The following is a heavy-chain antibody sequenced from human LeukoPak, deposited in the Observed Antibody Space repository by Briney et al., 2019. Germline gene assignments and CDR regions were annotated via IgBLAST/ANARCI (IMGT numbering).Heavy chain of an antibody. D-gene: IGHD5-18*01. Sequence: GGSLRLSRAASGFTFSSYAMSWVRRAPGKGLEWVSAISGSGGSTYYADSVKGRFTISRDNSKNTLYLQMNSLRAEDTAVYYCAKDSQLWLPSSLDYWGQGTLVTVSS. V-gene: IGHV3-23*01. CDR3: AKDSQLWLPSSLDY. CDR2: ISGSGGST. J-gene: IGHJ4*02. CDR1: GFTFSSYA.